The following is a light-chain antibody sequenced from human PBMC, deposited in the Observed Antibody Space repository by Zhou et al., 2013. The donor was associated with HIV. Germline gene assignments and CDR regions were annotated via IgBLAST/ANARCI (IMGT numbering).Light chain of an antibody. CDR1: QSVFYSLNNKNY. Sequence: DIVMTQSPDSLAVSLGERVTINCKASQSVFYSLNNKNYLSWYHQKSGQAPKLLIYWASTRESGVPDRFSGSGSGTDFTLTISSLQAEXVGLYYCHQHNDNPWTFGQGTRV. J-gene: IGKJ1*01. CDR3: HQHNDNPWT. V-gene: IGKV4-1*01. CDR2: WAS.